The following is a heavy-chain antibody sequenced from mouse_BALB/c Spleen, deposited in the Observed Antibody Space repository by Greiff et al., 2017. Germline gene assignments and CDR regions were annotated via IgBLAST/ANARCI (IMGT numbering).Heavy chain of an antibody. Sequence: VQLQESGPGLVAPSQSLSITCTVSGFSFTSYGVHWVRQPPGKGLEWLGVIWAGGSTNYNSALMSRLSISKDNSKSKVFLKMNSLQTDDTAMYYCARDAFYGHYGAMDYWGQGTSVTVSS. CDR3: ARDAFYGHYGAMDY. CDR1: GFSFTSYG. J-gene: IGHJ4*01. V-gene: IGHV2-9*02. CDR2: IWAGGST. D-gene: IGHD2-10*01.